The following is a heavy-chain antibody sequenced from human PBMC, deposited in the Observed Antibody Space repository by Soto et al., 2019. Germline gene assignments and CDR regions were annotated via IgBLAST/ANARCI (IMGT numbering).Heavy chain of an antibody. Sequence: QVQLQQWGAGLLKPSETLSLTCAVYGGSFSGYYWTWIRQPPGTGLEWIGEINHSGSTNYNPSLNXXVPISVATSKTQFSLKLTSVTAADTAVYYCARDKITALFDYWGQGTLVTVSS. D-gene: IGHD3-10*01. CDR2: INHSGST. CDR3: ARDKITALFDY. CDR1: GGSFSGYY. J-gene: IGHJ4*02. V-gene: IGHV4-34*01.